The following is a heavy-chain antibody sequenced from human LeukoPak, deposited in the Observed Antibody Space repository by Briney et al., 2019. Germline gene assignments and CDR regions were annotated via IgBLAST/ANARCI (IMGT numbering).Heavy chain of an antibody. CDR2: IGDSGGST. D-gene: IGHD6-25*01. V-gene: IGHV3-23*01. CDR3: AKLLKSGWEVHFDL. CDR1: GLAFNTYA. Sequence: GGSLRLSCAASGLAFNTYAMNWVRQAPGKGLEWVSAIGDSGGSTYYADSVKGRFTISRDNSQSTLFLQMNGLRAEDTAVYYCAKLLKSGWEVHFDLWGQGTLVTVSS. J-gene: IGHJ4*02.